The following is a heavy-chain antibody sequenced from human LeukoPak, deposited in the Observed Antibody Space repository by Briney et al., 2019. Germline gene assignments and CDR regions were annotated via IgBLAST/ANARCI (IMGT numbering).Heavy chain of an antibody. Sequence: SETLSLTCAVYGGSFSGYYWSWIRQPPGKGLEWIGEINHSGSTNYNPSLKSRVTISVDTSKNQSSLKLSSVTAADTAVYYCARGLRSVESYSIWFDPWGQGTLVTVSS. D-gene: IGHD1-26*01. V-gene: IGHV4-34*01. CDR2: INHSGST. J-gene: IGHJ5*02. CDR3: ARGLRSVESYSIWFDP. CDR1: GGSFSGYY.